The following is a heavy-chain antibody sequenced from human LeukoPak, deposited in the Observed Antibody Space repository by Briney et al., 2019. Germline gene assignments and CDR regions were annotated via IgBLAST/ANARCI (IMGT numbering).Heavy chain of an antibody. J-gene: IGHJ3*01. V-gene: IGHV3-23*01. D-gene: IGHD5-24*01. CDR3: VKTRDGNVYGAFDL. CDR2: VSGSGGST. CDR1: GFIFSSSA. Sequence: PGGSLRLSCEASGFIFSSSAMSWVRQAPGKGLEWVTAVSGSGGSTYYPDSVKGRLTISRDNSRNTLYLQMNSLRAEDTAVYYCVKTRDGNVYGAFDLWGQGTMVTVSS.